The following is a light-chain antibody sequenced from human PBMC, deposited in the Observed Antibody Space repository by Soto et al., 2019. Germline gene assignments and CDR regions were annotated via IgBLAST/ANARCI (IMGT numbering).Light chain of an antibody. CDR3: QQYNSYWT. CDR1: QSISSW. J-gene: IGKJ1*01. Sequence: DIQMTQSPSTLSASVGDRVTITCRASQSISSWLAWYQQKPGKAPKVLIYDASSLESGVPSRFSGSGSGTEFTLTISSLQPDDFATYYFQQYNSYWTFGQGTKVEIK. V-gene: IGKV1-5*01. CDR2: DAS.